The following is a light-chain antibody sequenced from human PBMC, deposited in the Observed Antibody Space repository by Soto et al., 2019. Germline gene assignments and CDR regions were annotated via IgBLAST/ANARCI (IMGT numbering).Light chain of an antibody. Sequence: QSALTQPASVSGSPGQSITISCTGTDSDVGGYHYVSWYQQHPGKAPKVIIYEDSTRPSGVSNRISGSKSGNTASLTISGLQAEDEADYYCCSYAGSSTSWVFGGGTKLTVL. V-gene: IGLV2-23*01. CDR2: EDS. CDR1: DSDVGGYHY. CDR3: CSYAGSSTSWV. J-gene: IGLJ3*02.